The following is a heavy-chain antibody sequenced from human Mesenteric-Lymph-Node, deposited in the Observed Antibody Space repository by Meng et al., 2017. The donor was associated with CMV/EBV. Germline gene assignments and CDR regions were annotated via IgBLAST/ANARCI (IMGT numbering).Heavy chain of an antibody. D-gene: IGHD2-2*03. CDR2: LSGIGGGT. Sequence: GGSLRLSCAASGFTFSSHAISWVRQAPGKGLEWVSSLSGIGGGTYYADSVKGRFTISRDTSKNTLNLQMDSLRAEDTAVYYCAREGPEVGYDAFDIWGHGTMVTVSS. CDR1: GFTFSSHA. V-gene: IGHV3-23*01. CDR3: AREGPEVGYDAFDI. J-gene: IGHJ3*02.